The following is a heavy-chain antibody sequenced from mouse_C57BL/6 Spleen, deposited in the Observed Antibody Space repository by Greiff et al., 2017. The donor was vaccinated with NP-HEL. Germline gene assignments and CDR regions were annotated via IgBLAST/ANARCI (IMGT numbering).Heavy chain of an antibody. Sequence: QVQLKESGPELVKPGASVKLSCKASGYTFTSYDINWVKQRPGQGLEWIGWIYPRDGSTKYNEKFKGKATLTVDTSSSTAYMELHSLTSEDSAVYFCARSLYDYDWYFDVWGTGTTVTVSS. V-gene: IGHV1-85*01. CDR3: ARSLYDYDWYFDV. CDR1: GYTFTSYD. J-gene: IGHJ1*03. CDR2: IYPRDGST. D-gene: IGHD2-4*01.